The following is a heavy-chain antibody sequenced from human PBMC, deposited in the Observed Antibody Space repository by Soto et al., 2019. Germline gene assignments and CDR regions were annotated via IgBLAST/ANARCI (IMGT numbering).Heavy chain of an antibody. J-gene: IGHJ5*02. CDR2: INHSGST. D-gene: IGHD2-2*02. CDR1: GGSFSGYY. V-gene: IGHV4-34*01. CDR3: ARGGLYGNWFDP. Sequence: PSETLSLTCAVYGGSFSGYYWSWIRQPPGKGLEWIGEINHSGSTNYNPSLKSRVTISVDTSKNQFSLKLSSVTAADTAVYYCARGGLYGNWFDPWGQGTLVTVSS.